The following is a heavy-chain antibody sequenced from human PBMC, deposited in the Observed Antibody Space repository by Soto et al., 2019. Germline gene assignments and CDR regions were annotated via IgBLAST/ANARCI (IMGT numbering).Heavy chain of an antibody. D-gene: IGHD3-3*01. CDR2: INPNSGGT. CDR3: ARGYYDFWSGYRHFDY. J-gene: IGHJ4*02. V-gene: IGHV1-2*02. CDR1: GYTFTGYY. Sequence: ASVKVSCKASGYTFTGYYMHWVRQAPGQGLEWMGWINPNSGGTNYAQKFQGRVTMTRDTSISTAYMELSRLRSDDTAVYYCARGYYDFWSGYRHFDYWGQGTLVTVSS.